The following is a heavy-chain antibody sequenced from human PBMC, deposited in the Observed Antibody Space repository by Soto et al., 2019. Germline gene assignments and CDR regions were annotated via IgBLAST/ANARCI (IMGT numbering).Heavy chain of an antibody. CDR3: ARVLWFGEFAY. J-gene: IGHJ4*02. Sequence: SETLSLTCTVSGGSISSGGYYWSWIRQHPGKGLEWTGYIYYSGSTYYNPSLKSRVTISVDTSKNQFSLKLSSVTAADTAVYYCARVLWFGEFAYWGQGTLVTVSS. CDR1: GGSISSGGYY. V-gene: IGHV4-31*03. D-gene: IGHD3-10*01. CDR2: IYYSGST.